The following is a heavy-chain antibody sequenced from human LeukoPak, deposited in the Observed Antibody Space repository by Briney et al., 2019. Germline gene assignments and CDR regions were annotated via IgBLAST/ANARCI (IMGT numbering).Heavy chain of an antibody. Sequence: GGSLRLSCAASGFTVSSNYMSWVRQAPGKGLEWVSIIYRDDRTFYADSVKDRFTISRDNSKKTLFLQMNSLRAEDTAVYYCARDLGSYVDSWGHETLVTVSS. CDR2: IYRDDRT. J-gene: IGHJ5*01. V-gene: IGHV3-66*01. CDR3: ARDLGSYVDS. D-gene: IGHD5-18*01. CDR1: GFTVSSNY.